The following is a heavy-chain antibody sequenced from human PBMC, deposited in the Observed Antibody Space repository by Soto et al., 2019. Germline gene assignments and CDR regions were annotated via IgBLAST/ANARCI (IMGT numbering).Heavy chain of an antibody. V-gene: IGHV3-23*01. CDR1: GFTFSSYA. J-gene: IGHJ6*02. Sequence: GGSLRLSCAASGFTFSSYAMSWVRQAPGKGLEWVSAISGSGGSTYYADSVKGRFTISRDNSKNTLYLQMNSLRAEDTAVYYCARGPTEQILSYCSFGMDVCREGATVAVS. CDR3: ARGPTEQILSYCSFGMDV. D-gene: IGHD2-15*01. CDR2: ISGSGGST.